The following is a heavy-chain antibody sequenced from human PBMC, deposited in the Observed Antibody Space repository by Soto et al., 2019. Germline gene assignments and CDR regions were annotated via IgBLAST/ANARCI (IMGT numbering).Heavy chain of an antibody. CDR3: AREGGYNYIPYYYDYYGRDV. Sequence: QVQLVESGGGLVKPGGSLRLSCAASGFTFSDYYMSWIRQAPGKGLEWVSYISSSGRTIYYADSVKGLFTISRDTAKHSLYLPMKSLRAEATAVYYCAREGGYNYIPYYYDYYGRDVWGQGTTVTVSS. CDR1: GFTFSDYY. CDR2: ISSSGRTI. J-gene: IGHJ6*02. V-gene: IGHV3-11*01. D-gene: IGHD5-12*01.